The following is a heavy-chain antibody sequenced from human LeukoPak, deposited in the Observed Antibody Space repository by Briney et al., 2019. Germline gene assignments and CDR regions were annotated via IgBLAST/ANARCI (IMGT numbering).Heavy chain of an antibody. CDR3: AKDGDGRVDPFDY. CDR1: GFTFNAYY. V-gene: IGHV3-7*01. Sequence: PGGSLRLSCAASGFTFNAYYMSWVRQAPGKGLEWVASLKPDGSEKYYVDSVKGRFTISRDNAEKSLYLRMNSLRAEDTAVYYCAKDGDGRVDPFDYWGQGTLVTVSS. J-gene: IGHJ4*02. CDR2: LKPDGSEK. D-gene: IGHD5-24*01.